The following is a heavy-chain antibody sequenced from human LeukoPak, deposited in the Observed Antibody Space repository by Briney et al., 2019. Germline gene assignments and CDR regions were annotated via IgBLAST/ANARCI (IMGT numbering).Heavy chain of an antibody. CDR3: ARHSRYGDEPFQH. CDR2: VYYSGST. CDR1: GGSITSTNYY. D-gene: IGHD4-17*01. V-gene: IGHV4-39*01. Sequence: PSETLSLTCTVSGGSITSTNYYWGWIRQPPGKGLEWIGSVYYSGSTHYNPSLRSRVTVSVDTSKNQFSLKLSSVTAADTAVYYCARHSRYGDEPFQHWGQGTLVTVSS. J-gene: IGHJ1*01.